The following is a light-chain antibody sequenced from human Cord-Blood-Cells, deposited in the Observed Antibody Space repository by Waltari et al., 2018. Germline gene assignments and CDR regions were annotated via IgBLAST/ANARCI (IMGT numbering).Light chain of an antibody. CDR1: QSVSSSY. V-gene: IGKV3-20*01. J-gene: IGKJ1*01. CDR3: QQYGSSPRT. CDR2: GAS. Sequence: EIVLTQSPGTLSLSPGERATLSCRASQSVSSSYLAWYQQKPGQAPRLLIYGASSRATGIPNRFSGSVSATDFTLTISRLEPEDFAVYYCQQYGSSPRTFGQVTKVEIK.